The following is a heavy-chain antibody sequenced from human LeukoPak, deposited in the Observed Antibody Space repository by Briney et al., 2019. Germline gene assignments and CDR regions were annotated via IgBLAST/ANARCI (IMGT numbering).Heavy chain of an antibody. V-gene: IGHV4-34*01. Sequence: SETLSLTCAVYGGSFSGCYWSWIRQPPGKGLEWIGEINHSGSTSYNPSLKSRVTISVDTSKNQFSLKLSSVTAADTAVYYCARGLSTRSVNWGQGTLVTVSS. CDR3: ARGLSTRSVN. D-gene: IGHD4-17*01. CDR2: INHSGST. CDR1: GGSFSGCY. J-gene: IGHJ4*02.